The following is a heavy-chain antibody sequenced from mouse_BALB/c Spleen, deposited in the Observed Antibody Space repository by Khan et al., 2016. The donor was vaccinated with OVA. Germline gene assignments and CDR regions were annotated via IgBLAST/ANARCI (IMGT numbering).Heavy chain of an antibody. CDR1: GFSLTTYG. Sequence: QVQLKESGPDLVQPSQSLSITCTVSGFSLTTYGVHWVRQSPGKGLEWLGVIWNGGTTDYNAPFISRLNITKDISKSQVFLKMNSLQADDTAMYYCARNSYMYDFTYWGQGTLVTVSA. CDR2: IWNGGTT. CDR3: ARNSYMYDFTY. J-gene: IGHJ3*01. D-gene: IGHD2-14*01. V-gene: IGHV2-2*01.